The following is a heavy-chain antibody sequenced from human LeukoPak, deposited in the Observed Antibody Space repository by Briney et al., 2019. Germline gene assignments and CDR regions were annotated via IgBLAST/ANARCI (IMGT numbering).Heavy chain of an antibody. Sequence: PGGSLRLSCAASGFTFSSYSMSWVRQAPGKGREWVSSITSSSSYIYYSDSLKGRFTISRDNAQNSLYLQMDSLRAEDTAVYYCARDRVADYWGQGTLVTVSS. J-gene: IGHJ4*02. V-gene: IGHV3-21*01. CDR2: ITSSSSYI. D-gene: IGHD2-15*01. CDR1: GFTFSSYS. CDR3: ARDRVADY.